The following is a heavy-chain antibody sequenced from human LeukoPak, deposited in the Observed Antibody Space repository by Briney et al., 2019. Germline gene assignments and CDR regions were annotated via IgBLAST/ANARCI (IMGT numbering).Heavy chain of an antibody. D-gene: IGHD3-22*01. CDR1: GFTFSSYG. CDR3: AKDLTYYYDSSGYPEDAFDI. V-gene: IGHV3-23*01. CDR2: ISGSGGST. J-gene: IGHJ3*02. Sequence: PGGSLRLSCAASGFTFSSYGMSWVRQAPGKGLEWVSAISGSGGSTYYADSVKGRFTISRDNSKNTLYLQMNSLRAEDTAVYYCAKDLTYYYDSSGYPEDAFDIWGQGTMVTVSS.